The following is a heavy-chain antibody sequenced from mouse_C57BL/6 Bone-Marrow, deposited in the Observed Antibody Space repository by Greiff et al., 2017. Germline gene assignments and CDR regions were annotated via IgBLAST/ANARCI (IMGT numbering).Heavy chain of an antibody. CDR3: SRHLLRPLMDY. J-gene: IGHJ4*01. V-gene: IGHV5-17*01. D-gene: IGHD1-2*01. CDR2: LSSGSSTI. CDR1: GFTFSDYG. Sequence: EVKLVESGGGLVKPGGSLKLSCAASGFTFSDYGMPWVRQAPEKGLEWVAYLSSGSSTIYYADTVKGRFTISRDNAKNNLFLHMTSLRSEDTAMYYCSRHLLRPLMDYWGQGTSVTVSS.